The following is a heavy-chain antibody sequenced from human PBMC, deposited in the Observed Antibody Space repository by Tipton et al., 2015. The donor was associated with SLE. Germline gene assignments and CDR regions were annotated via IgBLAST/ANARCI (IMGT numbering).Heavy chain of an antibody. CDR3: ASSDRVTVTTFGY. V-gene: IGHV4-34*01. Sequence: LRLSCAVYGGSFSGYYWSWIRQPPGKGLEWIGEINHSGSTNYNPSLKSRVTISVDTSKNQFSLKLSSVTAADTAVYYCASSDRVTVTTFGYWGQGTLVTVSS. D-gene: IGHD4-11*01. CDR2: INHSGST. CDR1: GGSFSGYY. J-gene: IGHJ4*02.